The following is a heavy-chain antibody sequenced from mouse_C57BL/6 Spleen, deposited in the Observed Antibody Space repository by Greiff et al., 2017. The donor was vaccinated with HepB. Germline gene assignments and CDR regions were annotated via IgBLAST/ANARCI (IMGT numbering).Heavy chain of an antibody. J-gene: IGHJ2*01. CDR2: ISSGGDYI. D-gene: IGHD1-1*01. Sequence: EVKLMDSGEGLVKPGGSLKLSCAASGFTFSSYAMSWVRQTPEKRLEWVAYISSGGDYIYYADTVKGRFTISRDNARNTLYLQMSSLKSEDTAMYYCTREDYYGSSLDYWGQGTTLTVSS. CDR1: GFTFSSYA. CDR3: TREDYYGSSLDY. V-gene: IGHV5-9-1*02.